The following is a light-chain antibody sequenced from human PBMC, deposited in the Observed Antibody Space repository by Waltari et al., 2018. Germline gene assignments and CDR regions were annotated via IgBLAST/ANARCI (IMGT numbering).Light chain of an antibody. J-gene: IGKJ5*01. CDR2: DAS. V-gene: IGKV1-33*01. Sequence: DIQMTQSTYSLSAAVGDRVTLTCQASQDIRNYLNWYQQKPGKAHKLLIYDASNLETGVPSRFSGSGSGTDFTFTISSLQPEDIATYYCQQYDNLPITFGQGTRLEIK. CDR1: QDIRNY. CDR3: QQYDNLPIT.